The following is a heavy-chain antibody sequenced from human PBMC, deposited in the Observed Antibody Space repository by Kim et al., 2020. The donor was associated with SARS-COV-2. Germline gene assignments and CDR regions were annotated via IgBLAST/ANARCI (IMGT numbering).Heavy chain of an antibody. D-gene: IGHD6-13*01. Sequence: GGSLRLSCAASGFTFSNAWMSWVRQAPGKGLEWVGRIKSKTDGGTTDYAAPVKGRFTISRDDSKNTLYLQMNSLKTEDTAVYYCTTGLGSWYIIDLWGRGTLVTVSS. V-gene: IGHV3-15*01. CDR1: GFTFSNAW. CDR3: TTGLGSWYIIDL. CDR2: IKSKTDGGTT. J-gene: IGHJ2*01.